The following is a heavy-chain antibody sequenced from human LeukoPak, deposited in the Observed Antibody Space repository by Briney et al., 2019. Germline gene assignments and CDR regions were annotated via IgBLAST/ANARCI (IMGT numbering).Heavy chain of an antibody. D-gene: IGHD4-17*01. CDR1: GGSISSGGYY. CDR3: ARTCGDYGGWFDP. Sequence: LSLTCTVSGGSISSGGYYWSWIRQHPGKGLEWIGYIYYSGSTYYNPSLKSRVTISVDTSKNQFSLKLSSVTAADTAVYYCARTCGDYGGWFDPWGQGTLVTVSS. CDR2: IYYSGST. V-gene: IGHV4-31*03. J-gene: IGHJ5*02.